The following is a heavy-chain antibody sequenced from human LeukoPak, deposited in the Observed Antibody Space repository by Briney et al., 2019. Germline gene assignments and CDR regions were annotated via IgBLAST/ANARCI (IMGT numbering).Heavy chain of an antibody. D-gene: IGHD2-15*01. V-gene: IGHV1-46*01. CDR3: ARGKAASGDVFDF. CDR2: INPSGGST. CDR1: GYTFTTYY. J-gene: IGHJ3*01. Sequence: ASVKVSCKASGYTFTTYYMHWLRQVPGQGLQWMGIINPSGGSTTYAQKFQGRVTMTRDTPTVTAYMELSSLRSEDTAVYYCARGKAASGDVFDFWGQGTMVTVSS.